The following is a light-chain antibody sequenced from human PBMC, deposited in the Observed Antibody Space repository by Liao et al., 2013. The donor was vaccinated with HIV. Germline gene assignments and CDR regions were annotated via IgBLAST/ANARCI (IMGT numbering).Light chain of an antibody. V-gene: IGLV3-21*04. CDR3: QVWDSSTANLYV. CDR1: NIGSKS. CDR2: YDR. J-gene: IGLJ1*01. Sequence: SYELTQTPSVSVAPGKTATVTCGGSNIGSKSVHWYQQKPGQAPLLVIYYDRDRPSGIPERFSGSNSGHTATLNISRVEAGDEADYYCQVWDSSTANLYVFGPGTKLTVL.